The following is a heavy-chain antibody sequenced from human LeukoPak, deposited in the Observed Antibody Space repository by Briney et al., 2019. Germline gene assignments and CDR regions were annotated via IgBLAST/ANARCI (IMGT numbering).Heavy chain of an antibody. D-gene: IGHD3-10*01. J-gene: IGHJ4*02. CDR1: GYTFTRYG. Sequence: ASVKVSCKASGYTFTRYGISWVRQAPGQGLEWMGWISAYNGNTNYAQKLQGRVTMTTDTSTSTAYMELRSLRSDDTAVYYCASSVSGSGSYYNFDYWGQGTLVTVSS. CDR2: ISAYNGNT. CDR3: ASSVSGSGSYYNFDY. V-gene: IGHV1-18*01.